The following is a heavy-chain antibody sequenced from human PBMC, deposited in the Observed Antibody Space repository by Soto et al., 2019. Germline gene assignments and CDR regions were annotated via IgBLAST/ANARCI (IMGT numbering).Heavy chain of an antibody. CDR1: GYYFTSYW. CDR3: ARLAGAAAAPNYYSGMDV. D-gene: IGHD6-13*01. CDR2: IYPGDSDT. J-gene: IGHJ6*02. V-gene: IGHV5-51*01. Sequence: GESLKISCKGSGYYFTSYWIGWVRQMPGKGLEWMGIIYPGDSDTKYSPPFQGQVTISADKSISTAYLQWTGLKASDTAIYYCARLAGAAAAPNYYSGMDVWGQGTTVTVSS.